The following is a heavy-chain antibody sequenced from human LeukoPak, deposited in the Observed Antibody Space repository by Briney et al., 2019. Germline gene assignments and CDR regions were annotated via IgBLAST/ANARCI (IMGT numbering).Heavy chain of an antibody. CDR1: GFTFSSYS. CDR3: ATNGRVIWSIVAALPSDY. V-gene: IGHV3-23*01. J-gene: IGHJ4*01. CDR2: ISGSGGST. D-gene: IGHD1-26*01. Sequence: PGGSLRLSCAASGFTFSSYSMNWVRQAPGKGLEWVSAISGSGGSTYYADSVKGRFTISRDNSKNTLYLQMNSLRAEDTAAYYRATNGRVIWSIVAALPSDYWSQGTLVTASS.